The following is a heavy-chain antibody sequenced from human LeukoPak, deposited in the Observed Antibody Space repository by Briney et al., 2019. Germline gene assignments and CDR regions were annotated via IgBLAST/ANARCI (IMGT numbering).Heavy chain of an antibody. D-gene: IGHD2-2*01. V-gene: IGHV1-18*01. J-gene: IGHJ4*02. CDR2: ISAYNGNT. CDR3: ARDCSSTSCTGQFDY. CDR1: GYTFTSYG. Sequence: ASVKLSCKASGYTFTSYGISWVRQAPGQGLEWMWWISAYNGNTNYSQKLQGRVTMTTDTSTSTAYMELRSLRSDDTAVYYCARDCSSTSCTGQFDYWGQGTLVTVSS.